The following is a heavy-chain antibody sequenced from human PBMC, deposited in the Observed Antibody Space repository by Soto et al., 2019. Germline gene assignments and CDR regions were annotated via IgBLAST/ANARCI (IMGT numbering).Heavy chain of an antibody. Sequence: ASVKVSCKASGYTFANYAIHWVRQAPGQRLEWMGWINAGNGNPKYSQKFQDRVTISRDTSATTAYMEMSSLRSEDTAVYYCARGSYYYEISGYYPDYWGQGTLVTVSS. V-gene: IGHV1-3*01. CDR2: INAGNGNP. CDR1: GYTFANYA. D-gene: IGHD3-22*01. J-gene: IGHJ4*02. CDR3: ARGSYYYEISGYYPDY.